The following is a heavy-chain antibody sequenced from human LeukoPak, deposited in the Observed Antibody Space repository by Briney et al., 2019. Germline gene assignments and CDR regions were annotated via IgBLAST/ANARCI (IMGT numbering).Heavy chain of an antibody. CDR1: GFTFSSYG. CDR3: ARTRLTTRDAFDI. Sequence: GGSLRLSCAASGFTFSSYGMHWVRQAPGKGLEWVSAISGSGGSTYYADSVKGRFTISRDNSKNTLYLQMTSLRAEDTAVYYCARTRLTTRDAFDIWGQGTMVTVSS. J-gene: IGHJ3*02. V-gene: IGHV3-23*01. D-gene: IGHD1-1*01. CDR2: ISGSGGST.